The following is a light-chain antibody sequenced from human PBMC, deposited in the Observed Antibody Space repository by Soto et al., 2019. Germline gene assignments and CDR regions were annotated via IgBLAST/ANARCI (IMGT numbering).Light chain of an antibody. CDR1: QSVSSSY. J-gene: IGKJ4*01. CDR2: GAS. CDR3: QQYGRPLT. Sequence: EIVLTQSPGTLSLSPGERATLSCRASQSVSSSYLAWYQQQPVQAPRLLIYGASSRATGIPDRFSGSGSGTDFTLTISRLEPEDFAVYYCQQYGRPLTFGGGTKVEIK. V-gene: IGKV3-20*01.